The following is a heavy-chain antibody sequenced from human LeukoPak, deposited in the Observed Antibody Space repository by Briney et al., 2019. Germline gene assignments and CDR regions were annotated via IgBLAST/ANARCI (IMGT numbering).Heavy chain of an antibody. CDR1: GFTFSSYE. CDR2: IGNSGSPI. V-gene: IGHV3-48*03. Sequence: GGSLRLFRAASGFTFSSYEMMWVRQAPGGGLGWVSYIGNSGSPIYYADSVKRRLTISRDNAKNSLFLQMSSLRAEDTAFYYCARTFDPWGERTLVTVSS. J-gene: IGHJ5*02. CDR3: ARTFDP.